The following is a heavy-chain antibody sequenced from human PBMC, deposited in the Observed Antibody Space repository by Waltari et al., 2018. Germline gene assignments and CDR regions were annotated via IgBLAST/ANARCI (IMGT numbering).Heavy chain of an antibody. J-gene: IGHJ6*03. CDR2: IVPVVGSA. CDR3: ARGLLSGTTDYFYHYMDV. V-gene: IGHV1-69*12. Sequence: QVELVQSGAEVKKPGSSVKVSCKVSGATFDFHRFVMNWVRQAPGQGLEWMGGIVPVVGSATYARKFQGRVTITADESTNTAYMELSSLRSEDTALYYCARGLLSGTTDYFYHYMDVWGKGTTVTISS. D-gene: IGHD1-7*01. CDR1: GATFDFHRFV.